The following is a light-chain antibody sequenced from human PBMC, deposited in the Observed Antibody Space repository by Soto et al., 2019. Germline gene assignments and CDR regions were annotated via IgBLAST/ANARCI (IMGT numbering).Light chain of an antibody. CDR3: SSYTTRSTLV. V-gene: IGLV2-14*01. Sequence: QSVLTQPASVSGSPGQSITISCTGTSSDVGAYDFVSWYRHSPGKAPKLVTFDVTHRPPGISDRFSGSKSANTASLTISGLQAADEAFYYCSSYTTRSTLVFGGGTQLTVL. J-gene: IGLJ2*01. CDR1: SSDVGAYDF. CDR2: DVT.